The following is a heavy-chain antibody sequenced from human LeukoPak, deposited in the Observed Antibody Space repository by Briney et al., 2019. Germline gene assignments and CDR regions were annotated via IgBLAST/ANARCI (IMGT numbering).Heavy chain of an antibody. D-gene: IGHD6-13*01. V-gene: IGHV1-2*02. CDR2: INPNSGGT. CDR1: GYTFTGYY. J-gene: IGHJ4*02. CDR3: ARGKKVAAAGKVSDY. Sequence: ASVKVSCKASGYTFTGYYMHWVRQAPGQGLEWMGWINPNSGGTNYAQKFQGRVTMTRDTSISTAYMELSRLRSDDTAVYYCARGKKVAAAGKVSDYWGQGTLVTVSS.